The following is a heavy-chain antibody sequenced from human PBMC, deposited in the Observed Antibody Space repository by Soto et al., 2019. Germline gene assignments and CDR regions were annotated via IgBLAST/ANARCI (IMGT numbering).Heavy chain of an antibody. Sequence: ASVKVSCKASGYTFTSYGISWVRQAPGQGLEWMGWISAYNGNTNYAQKLQGRVTMTTDTSTSTAYMELRSLRSDDTAVYYCARVLRGYSGYGFPYYYYYGMDVWGQGTTVTV. V-gene: IGHV1-18*04. CDR1: GYTFTSYG. D-gene: IGHD5-12*01. J-gene: IGHJ6*02. CDR2: ISAYNGNT. CDR3: ARVLRGYSGYGFPYYYYYGMDV.